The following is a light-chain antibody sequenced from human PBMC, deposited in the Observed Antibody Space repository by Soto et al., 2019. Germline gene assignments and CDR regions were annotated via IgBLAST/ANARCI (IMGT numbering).Light chain of an antibody. CDR1: GSNIGGND. CDR2: SNN. Sequence: QSVLTQPPSASGTPGQRVTISCYGSGSNIGGNDVNWYRLLPGTAPRLLIYSNNQRPSGVPDRFAGSKSGSSASLAISGRHSEDEDTFYYASWDDRLSGHVFGGGTKLTVL. J-gene: IGLJ2*01. CDR3: ASWDDRLSGHV. V-gene: IGLV1-44*01.